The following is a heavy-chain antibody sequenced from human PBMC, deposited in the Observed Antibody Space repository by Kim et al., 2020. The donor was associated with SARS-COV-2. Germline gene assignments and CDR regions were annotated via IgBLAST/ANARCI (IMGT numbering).Heavy chain of an antibody. D-gene: IGHD1-1*01. CDR2: IYYSGST. CDR3: ARTAAKTGTTGFDY. J-gene: IGHJ4*02. Sequence: SETLSLTCTVSGGSISSYYWSWIRQPPGKGLEWIGYIYYSGSTNYNPSLKSRVTISVDTSKNQFSLKLSSVTAADTAVYYCARTAAKTGTTGFDYWGQGTLVTVSS. CDR1: GGSISSYY. V-gene: IGHV4-59*01.